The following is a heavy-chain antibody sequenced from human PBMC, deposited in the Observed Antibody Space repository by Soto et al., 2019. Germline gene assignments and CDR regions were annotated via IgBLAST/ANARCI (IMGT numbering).Heavy chain of an antibody. J-gene: IGHJ6*02. CDR3: ARSWIHSYALSMDV. CDR1: GFTFSSYE. V-gene: IGHV3-48*03. D-gene: IGHD5-18*01. CDR2: ISSSGSTI. Sequence: PGGSLRLSCAASGFTFSSYEMNWVRQAPGKGLEWVSYISSSGSTIYYADSVKVRFTISRGNAKNSLYLQMNSLRAEDTASYYCARSWIHSYALSMDVWGQGPTVTVSS.